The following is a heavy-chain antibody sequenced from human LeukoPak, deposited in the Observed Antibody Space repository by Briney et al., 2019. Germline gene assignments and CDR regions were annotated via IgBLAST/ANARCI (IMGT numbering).Heavy chain of an antibody. CDR3: ARDPDQPLLYGIDY. Sequence: ASVTVSFKASGYTFTSYYMHWVRQAPGQGPEWMGIINPSGGSTSYAQKFQGRVTMTRDMSTSTVYMELSSLRSEDTAVYYCARDPDQPLLYGIDYWGQGTLVTVSS. D-gene: IGHD2-2*02. CDR2: INPSGGST. V-gene: IGHV1-46*01. CDR1: GYTFTSYY. J-gene: IGHJ4*02.